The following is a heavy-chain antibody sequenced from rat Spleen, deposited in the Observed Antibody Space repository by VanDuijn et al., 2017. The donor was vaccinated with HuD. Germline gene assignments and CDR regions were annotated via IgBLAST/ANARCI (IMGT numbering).Heavy chain of an antibody. J-gene: IGHJ3*01. CDR3: TTENYWFAY. CDR1: GFTFSNYD. D-gene: IGHD1-10*01. V-gene: IGHV5-22*01. CDR2: ISFDGSTT. Sequence: EVQLVESGGGLVQPGRSMKLSCAVSGFTFSNYDMAWVRQAPTKGPEWVASISFDGSTTYYRDSVRGRFTISRDDTKSTLYLQINSLRSEDTATYYCTTENYWFAYWGQGTLVTVSS.